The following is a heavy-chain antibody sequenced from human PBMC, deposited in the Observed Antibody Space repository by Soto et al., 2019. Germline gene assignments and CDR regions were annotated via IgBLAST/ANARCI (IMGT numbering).Heavy chain of an antibody. CDR2: ISGSGGST. J-gene: IGHJ4*02. CDR3: AKFRGGGWNYGGRDY. V-gene: IGHV3-23*01. CDR1: GFTFSRYA. D-gene: IGHD1-7*01. Sequence: EVQLLESGGGLVQPGGSLRLSCAASGFTFSRYAMSWVRQAPGKGLEWVSAISGSGGSTYYADSVKGRFTISRDNSKNTLYLQMNSLRAEDTAVYYCAKFRGGGWNYGGRDYWGQGTLVTVSS.